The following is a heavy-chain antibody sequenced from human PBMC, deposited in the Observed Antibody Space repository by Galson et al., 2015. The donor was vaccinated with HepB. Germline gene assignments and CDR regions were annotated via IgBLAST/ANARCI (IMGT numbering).Heavy chain of an antibody. V-gene: IGHV3-48*01. J-gene: IGHJ5*02. D-gene: IGHD3-3*01. CDR3: ARGDNDFWSRYYINNFFDP. CDR2: ISSDNATT. CDR1: GFTFRSYS. Sequence: SLRLSCAASGFTFRSYSMNWVRQAPGKGLEWLSYISSDNATTYYAASVKGRFTIFRDNAQNSLYLQMNSLRVEDTAVYYCARGDNDFWSRYYINNFFDPWGQGTLVIVSS.